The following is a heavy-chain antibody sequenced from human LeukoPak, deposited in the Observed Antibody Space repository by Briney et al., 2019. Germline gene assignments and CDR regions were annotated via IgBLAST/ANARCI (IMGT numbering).Heavy chain of an antibody. CDR3: ARHIFPTYDSSGYYHDY. D-gene: IGHD3-22*01. J-gene: IGHJ4*02. V-gene: IGHV1-2*02. CDR1: GYTFTGYY. CDR2: INPNSGGT. Sequence: GASVKVSCKASGYTFTGYYMHWVRQAPGQGLEWVGWINPNSGGTNYAQKFQGRVTMTRDTSISTAYMELSRLRSDDTAVYYCARHIFPTYDSSGYYHDYWGQGTLVTVSS.